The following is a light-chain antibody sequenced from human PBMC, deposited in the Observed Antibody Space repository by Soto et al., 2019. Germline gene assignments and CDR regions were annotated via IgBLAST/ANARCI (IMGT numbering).Light chain of an antibody. CDR3: QQYNNWPPYT. J-gene: IGKJ2*01. CDR1: QSVSSN. Sequence: EIVMTQSPATLSVSPEERATLSCRASQSVSSNLAWYQQKPGQAPRLLIYGASTRATGIPARFSGSGSGTEFTLTISSLQSEYFSVNYCQQYNNWPPYTFGQGTKLEIQ. V-gene: IGKV3-15*01. CDR2: GAS.